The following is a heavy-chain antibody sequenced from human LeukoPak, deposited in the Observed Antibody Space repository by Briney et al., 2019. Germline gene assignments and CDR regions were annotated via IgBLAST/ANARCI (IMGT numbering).Heavy chain of an antibody. V-gene: IGHV1-18*01. Sequence: PGASVKVSCKASGYTFTSYGISWARQAPGQGLEWMGWISAYNGNTNYAQKLQGRVTMTTDTSTSTAYMELRSLRSDDTAVYYCARDQGYCSGGSCPVMDVWGKGTTVTVSS. CDR2: ISAYNGNT. CDR1: GYTFTSYG. D-gene: IGHD2-15*01. CDR3: ARDQGYCSGGSCPVMDV. J-gene: IGHJ6*03.